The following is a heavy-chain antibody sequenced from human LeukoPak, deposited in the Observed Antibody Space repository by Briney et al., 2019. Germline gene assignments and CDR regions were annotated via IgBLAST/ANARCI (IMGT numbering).Heavy chain of an antibody. CDR2: IYYSGST. CDR3: ATTADQLTPLGY. D-gene: IGHD2-2*01. V-gene: IGHV4-59*12. J-gene: IGHJ4*02. Sequence: SETLSLTCTVSGGSISGYYWSWIRQPPGKGLEWIGYIYYSGSTNYNPSLRSRVTISVDKSKNQFSLKLSSVTAADTAAYYCATTADQLTPLGYWGQGTLVTVSS. CDR1: GGSISGYY.